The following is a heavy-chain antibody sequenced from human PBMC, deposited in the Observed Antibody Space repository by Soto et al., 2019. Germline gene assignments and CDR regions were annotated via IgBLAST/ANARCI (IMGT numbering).Heavy chain of an antibody. J-gene: IGHJ6*02. CDR3: ARGGGIVLVPAALADGMDV. CDR2: IIPIFGTA. CDR1: GGTFSSYA. V-gene: IGHV1-69*12. D-gene: IGHD2-2*01. Sequence: QVQLVQSGAEVKKPGSSVKVSCKASGGTFSSYAISWVRQAPGQGLEWMGGIIPIFGTANYAQKFQARVTIPADESTSTAYMELSSLRSEDTAVYYCARGGGIVLVPAALADGMDVWGQGTTVTVSS.